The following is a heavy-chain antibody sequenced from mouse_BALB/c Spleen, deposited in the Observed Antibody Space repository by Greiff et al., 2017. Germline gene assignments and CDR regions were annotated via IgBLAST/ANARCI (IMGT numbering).Heavy chain of an antibody. V-gene: IGHV1-14*01. CDR3: ARNLYYGSRWYFDV. CDR1: GYTFTSYV. J-gene: IGHJ1*01. Sequence: EVQLQQSGPELVKPGASVKMSCKASGYTFTSYVMHWVKQKPGQGLEWIGYINPYNDGTKYNEKFKGKATLTSDKSSSTAYMELSSLTSEDSAVYYCARNLYYGSRWYFDVWGAGTTVTVSS. CDR2: INPYNDGT. D-gene: IGHD1-1*01.